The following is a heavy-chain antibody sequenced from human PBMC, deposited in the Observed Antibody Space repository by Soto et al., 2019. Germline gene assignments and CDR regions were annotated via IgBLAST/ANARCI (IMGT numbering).Heavy chain of an antibody. CDR1: GFTFSNYW. CDR2: IKQDGSEK. D-gene: IGHD3-22*01. V-gene: IGHV3-7*05. Sequence: PGGSLRLSCAASGFTFSNYWMTWVRQAPGKGLEWVANIKQDGSEKLYVDSVKGRFTISRDNAKNLLFLQMNSLRASDTAVYYCARSYYDSTGFAVDPWGQGTLVTVSS. J-gene: IGHJ5*02. CDR3: ARSYYDSTGFAVDP.